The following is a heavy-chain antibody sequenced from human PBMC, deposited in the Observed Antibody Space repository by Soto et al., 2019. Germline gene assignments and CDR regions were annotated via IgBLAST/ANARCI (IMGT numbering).Heavy chain of an antibody. J-gene: IGHJ6*02. Sequence: GSLRLSCAASGFTFSSYAMSWVRQAPGKGLEWVSAISGSGGSTYYADSVKGRFTISRDNSKNTLYLQMNSLRAEDTAVYYCAKDLQRPYYYYYGMDVWGQGTAVTVSS. CDR1: GFTFSSYA. V-gene: IGHV3-23*01. CDR3: AKDLQRPYYYYYGMDV. CDR2: ISGSGGST.